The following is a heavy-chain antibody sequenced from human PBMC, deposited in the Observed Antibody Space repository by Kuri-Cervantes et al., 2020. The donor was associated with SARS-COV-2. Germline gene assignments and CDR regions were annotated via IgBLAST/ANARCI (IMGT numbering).Heavy chain of an antibody. CDR2: ISYVGSNK. Sequence: GGSLRLSCAASGFTFSSYAMHWVRQAPGKGLEWVAVISYVGSNKYYADSVKGRFTISRDNSKNTLYLQMNSLRAEDTAVYYCARPNSGSYQGPFDYWGQGTLVTVSS. CDR1: GFTFSSYA. CDR3: ARPNSGSYQGPFDY. D-gene: IGHD1-26*01. V-gene: IGHV3-30-3*01. J-gene: IGHJ4*02.